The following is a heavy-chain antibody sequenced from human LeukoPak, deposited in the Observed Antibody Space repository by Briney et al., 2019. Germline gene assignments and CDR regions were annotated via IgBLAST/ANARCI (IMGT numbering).Heavy chain of an antibody. CDR2: INPYSGGT. Sequence: ASVKVSCKASGYIFTGSYMHWVRQAPGQGLEWMGWINPYSGGTNYAQRFQDRVTMSRDTSISTVYMELSSLRSDDTAVYYCARDGVTTADDWFDPWGQGTLVTVSS. CDR3: ARDGVTTADDWFDP. J-gene: IGHJ5*02. D-gene: IGHD1-14*01. CDR1: GYIFTGSY. V-gene: IGHV1-2*02.